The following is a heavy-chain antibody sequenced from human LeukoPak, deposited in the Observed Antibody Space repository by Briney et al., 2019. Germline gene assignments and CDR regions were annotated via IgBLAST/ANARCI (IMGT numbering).Heavy chain of an antibody. Sequence: PGGSLRLSCAASGFTFDDYAMHWVRQAPGKGLEWVSGISWNSGSIGYADSVKGRFTISRDNAKNSLYLQMNSLRAEDTALYYCAKDIRVAGADAFDIWGQGTMVTVSS. CDR1: GFTFDDYA. CDR2: ISWNSGSI. J-gene: IGHJ3*02. D-gene: IGHD6-19*01. V-gene: IGHV3-9*01. CDR3: AKDIRVAGADAFDI.